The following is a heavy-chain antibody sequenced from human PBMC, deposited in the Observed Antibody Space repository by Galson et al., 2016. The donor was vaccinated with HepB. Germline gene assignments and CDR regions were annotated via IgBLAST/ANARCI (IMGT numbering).Heavy chain of an antibody. Sequence: SLRLSCAASAFTFSSYGMHWVRQAPGKGLEWVAIISYDGDIKKYGDSVKGRFTISRENSQNTLYLQMTSLRPDDTAIYYCAKDGGPGERELLRVGDYWGRGTLVTVSS. CDR2: ISYDGDIK. CDR3: AKDGGPGERELLRVGDY. D-gene: IGHD3-10*01. V-gene: IGHV3-30*18. J-gene: IGHJ4*02. CDR1: AFTFSSYG.